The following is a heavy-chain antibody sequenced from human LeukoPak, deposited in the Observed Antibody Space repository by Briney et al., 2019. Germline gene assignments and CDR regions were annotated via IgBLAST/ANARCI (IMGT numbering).Heavy chain of an antibody. CDR2: ITGSGGST. CDR3: ARELFDFDY. CDR1: GFTFDNFA. D-gene: IGHD3-10*01. Sequence: GGSLRLSCATSGFTFDNFAMTWVRQAPGKGLEWVSEITGSGGSTYYADSVKGRFTISRDNSKNTLYLQMNSLRAEDTAIYYCARELFDFDYWGQGTLVTVSS. V-gene: IGHV3-23*01. J-gene: IGHJ4*02.